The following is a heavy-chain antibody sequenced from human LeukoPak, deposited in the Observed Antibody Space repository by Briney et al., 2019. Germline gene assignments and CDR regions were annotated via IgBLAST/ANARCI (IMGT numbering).Heavy chain of an antibody. CDR1: GFTFSSYS. J-gene: IGHJ4*02. CDR3: ARGGQAYSSSWYPSDY. D-gene: IGHD6-13*01. V-gene: IGHV3-48*01. Sequence: GGSLRLSCAASGFTFSSYSMNWVRQAPGKGLEWVSYISSSSSTIYYADSVKGRFTISRDSAKNSLYLQMNSLRAEDTAVYYCARGGQAYSSSWYPSDYWGQGTLVTVSS. CDR2: ISSSSSTI.